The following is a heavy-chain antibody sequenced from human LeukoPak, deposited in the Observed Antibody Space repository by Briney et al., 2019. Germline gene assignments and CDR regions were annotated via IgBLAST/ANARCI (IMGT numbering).Heavy chain of an antibody. D-gene: IGHD2-2*01. V-gene: IGHV3-30*03. CDR3: ARPPPSCSSTSCYQQY. CDR1: GFTFSSYG. CDR2: ISYDGNNK. Sequence: PGRSLRLSCAASGFTFSSYGMHWVRQAPGKGLEWVAIISYDGNNKYHVDSVKGRFTISRDNSKNTLYLQMTSLRVEDTAVYYCARPPPSCSSTSCYQQYWGQGTLVTVSS. J-gene: IGHJ4*02.